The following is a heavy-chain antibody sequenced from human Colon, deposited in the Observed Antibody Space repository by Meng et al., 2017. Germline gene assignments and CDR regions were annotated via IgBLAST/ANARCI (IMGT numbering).Heavy chain of an antibody. J-gene: IGHJ4*02. V-gene: IGHV1-2*06. D-gene: IGHD2-15*01. CDR2: INPRTGDT. CDR1: GYTLY. Sequence: QVQLVQSGAEVKKPGAPVPVSCQASGYTLYIHWVRLRPGEGLEWMGRINPRTGDTKSAQSFQGRVTMTRDTSTTTFSMDLRSLTTDDSAIYFCARESADGGSFDLWGQGTLVTVSS. CDR3: ARESADGGSFDL.